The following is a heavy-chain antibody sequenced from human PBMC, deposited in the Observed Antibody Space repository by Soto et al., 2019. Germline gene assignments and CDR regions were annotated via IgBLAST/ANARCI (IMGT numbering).Heavy chain of an antibody. J-gene: IGHJ3*02. CDR3: ARGGGVGVAGSAAFDM. D-gene: IGHD3-3*01. Sequence: QLHLVQSGAVVKKPGASVTVSCSASGYPVTAYYMHWVRQAPGRGLEWMGGINPATGAAKYTQTFQGRVTMTMDKSTSTVFMELSGLTSEDTAVFYCARGGGVGVAGSAAFDMWGQGTLVTVSS. CDR1: GYPVTAYY. CDR2: INPATGAA. V-gene: IGHV1-2*02.